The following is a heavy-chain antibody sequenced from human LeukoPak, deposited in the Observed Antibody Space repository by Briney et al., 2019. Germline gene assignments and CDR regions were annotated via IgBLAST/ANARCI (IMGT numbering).Heavy chain of an antibody. CDR1: GFTYGDYV. J-gene: IGHJ4*02. Sequence: PGGALRLSRSASGFTYGDYVMRWVRQAPGKGLEGVGFIRSAPYRGTTTYAPPVKGRFTISRDDPQSIAYLQMNSLKTEHAPVYLCPRDLEHPVRRGQLWDLWGQEPLVTVSS. V-gene: IGHV3-49*04. CDR2: IRSAPYRGTT. CDR3: PRDLEHPVRRGQLWDL. D-gene: IGHD1-1*01.